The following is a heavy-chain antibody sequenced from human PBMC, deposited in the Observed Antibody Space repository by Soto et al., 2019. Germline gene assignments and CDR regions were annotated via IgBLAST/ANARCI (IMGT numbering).Heavy chain of an antibody. J-gene: IGHJ6*02. D-gene: IGHD5-18*01. CDR3: TIRAYNYGSRPYYYGMDV. V-gene: IGHV5-10-1*01. CDR2: IDPSDSYT. CDR1: GYSFTSHW. Sequence: ESLKISCKGSGYSFTSHWINWVRQMPEKGLEWMGRIDPSDSYTNYGPSFQGHVTISADKSISTAYLQWSSLKASDTAMYYCTIRAYNYGSRPYYYGMDVWGQGTTVTVS.